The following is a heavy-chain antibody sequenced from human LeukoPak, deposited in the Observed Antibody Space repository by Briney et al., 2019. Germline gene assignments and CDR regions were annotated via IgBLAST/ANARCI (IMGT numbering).Heavy chain of an antibody. CDR1: GFTFSSYA. CDR2: ISGSGGST. Sequence: GGSLRLSCAASGFTFSSYAMSWVRQAPGKGLEWVSAISGSGGSTYYADSVKGRFTISRGNSKNTLYLQMNSLRAEDTAVYYCAKSQRHIVVVTAIPLWYFDLWGRGTLVTVSS. V-gene: IGHV3-23*01. D-gene: IGHD2-21*02. J-gene: IGHJ2*01. CDR3: AKSQRHIVVVTAIPLWYFDL.